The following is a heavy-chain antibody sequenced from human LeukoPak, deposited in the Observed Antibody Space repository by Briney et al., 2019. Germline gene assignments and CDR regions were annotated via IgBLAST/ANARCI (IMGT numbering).Heavy chain of an antibody. V-gene: IGHV3-21*04. Sequence: GGSLRLSCAASGFTFSSYSMNWVRQAPGKGLEWVSSISSSSSYIYYADSVKGRFTISRDNAKNSLYLQMNSLRAEDTALYYCAKGRAESYYNLYYYYGMDVWGQGTTVTVSS. CDR3: AKGRAESYYNLYYYYGMDV. D-gene: IGHD3-10*01. J-gene: IGHJ6*02. CDR1: GFTFSSYS. CDR2: ISSSSSYI.